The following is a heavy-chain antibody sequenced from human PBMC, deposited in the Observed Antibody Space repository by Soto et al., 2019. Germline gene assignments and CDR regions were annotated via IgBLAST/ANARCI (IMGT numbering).Heavy chain of an antibody. Sequence: GESLKISCKGSGYSFTSYWISWVRQMPGKGLEWMGRIDPSVSYTNYSPSFQGHVTISADKSISTAYLQWSSLKASDTAMYYCARQRDSSGWRNWFGPWGQGTLVTVSS. J-gene: IGHJ5*02. CDR2: IDPSVSYT. D-gene: IGHD6-19*01. CDR3: ARQRDSSGWRNWFGP. V-gene: IGHV5-10-1*01. CDR1: GYSFTSYW.